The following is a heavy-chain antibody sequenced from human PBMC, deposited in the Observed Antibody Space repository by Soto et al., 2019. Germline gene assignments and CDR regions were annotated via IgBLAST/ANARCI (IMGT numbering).Heavy chain of an antibody. V-gene: IGHV1-3*01. CDR1: GYTFTSYA. CDR3: ARMAPSYGMDV. CDR2: INAGNGNT. J-gene: IGHJ6*02. Sequence: QVQLVQSGAEVKKPGASVKVSCKASGYTFTSYAMHWVRQAPGQRLEWMGWINAGNGNTKYSQKFQGRVTITRDTAASTAYMALSSLRSEDTAVYYCARMAPSYGMDVWGQGTTVTVSS.